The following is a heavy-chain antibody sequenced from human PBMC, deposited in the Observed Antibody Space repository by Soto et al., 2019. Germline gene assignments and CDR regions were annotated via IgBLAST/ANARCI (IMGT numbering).Heavy chain of an antibody. V-gene: IGHV3-66*01. D-gene: IGHD3-3*01. CDR1: GFTVSNNY. CDR3: TREYDFWSGYFT. Sequence: EEQLVTSGGGLVQPGGSLRLSCAASGFTVSNNYISWVRQVPGKGLEWVSLSSRDGDTHYAESVKGRFTISSDSSRNTVFLQFQRLRVEQTATYHCTREYDFWSGYFTWGQGTVVTVS. J-gene: IGHJ4*02. CDR2: SSRDGDT.